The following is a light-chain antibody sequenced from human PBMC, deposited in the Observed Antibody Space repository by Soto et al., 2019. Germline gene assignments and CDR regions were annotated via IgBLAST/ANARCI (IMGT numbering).Light chain of an antibody. CDR3: QQYYSFPRT. CDR2: AAS. Sequence: VIWMTQSPSLLSASTGDRVTISCRMSQGISNYLAWYQQKPGKAPELLIYAASTLQSGVPSRFSASGFGSAFTCTFSCLQSEDFATYYCQQYYSFPRTFGQGTKVEVK. V-gene: IGKV1D-8*01. CDR1: QGISNY. J-gene: IGKJ1*01.